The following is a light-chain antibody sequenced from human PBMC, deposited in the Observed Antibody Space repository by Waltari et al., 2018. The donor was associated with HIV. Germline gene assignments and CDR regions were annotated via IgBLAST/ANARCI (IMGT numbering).Light chain of an antibody. V-gene: IGLV1-47*01. Sequence: QSVLTQPPSASGTPGQRCTISCSGSSSNIGSNYVYWYQQLPGTAPKLLIYRNNQRPSGVPDRCSGSKSGTSASLAISGLRSEDEADYYCAAWVDSLSVVFGGGTKLTVL. J-gene: IGLJ2*01. CDR2: RNN. CDR3: AAWVDSLSVV. CDR1: SSNIGSNY.